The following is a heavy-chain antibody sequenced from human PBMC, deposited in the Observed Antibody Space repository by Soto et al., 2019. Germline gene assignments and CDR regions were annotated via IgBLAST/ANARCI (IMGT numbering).Heavy chain of an antibody. D-gene: IGHD5-12*01. Sequence: GGSLRLSCAASGFTFSNYGMHWFRQAPGKGPEWVSLICYGGTYKYYAYSVKGRFTISRDNSKNTLYLQMNSLRAEDTAFYYCSTNYHYYYGMDLWGLGTTVTVSS. CDR3: STNYHYYYGMDL. V-gene: IGHV3-33*03. CDR1: GFTFSNYG. J-gene: IGHJ6*02. CDR2: ICYGGTYK.